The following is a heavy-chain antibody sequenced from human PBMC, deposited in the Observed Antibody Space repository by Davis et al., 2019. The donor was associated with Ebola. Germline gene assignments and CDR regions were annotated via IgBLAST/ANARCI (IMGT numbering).Heavy chain of an antibody. Sequence: GESLKISCAASGFTVSSNYMSWVRQAPGKGLEWVSVIYSGGSTYYADSVKGRFTISRDNAKNSLYLQMNSLRDEDTAVYYCARVYYDFWSDEWEGFDYWGQGTLVTVSS. J-gene: IGHJ4*02. CDR3: ARVYYDFWSDEWEGFDY. CDR2: IYSGGST. CDR1: GFTVSSNY. D-gene: IGHD3-3*01. V-gene: IGHV3-53*01.